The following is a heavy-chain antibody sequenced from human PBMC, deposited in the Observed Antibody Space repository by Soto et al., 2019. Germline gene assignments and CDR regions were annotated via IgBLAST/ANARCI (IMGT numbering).Heavy chain of an antibody. J-gene: IGHJ4*02. CDR3: ARAGVGANDFWSGYSTDY. CDR1: GYTFTSYY. Sequence: QVQLVQSGAEVKKPGASVKVSCKASGYTFTSYYMHWVRQAPGQGLEWMGIINPSGGSTSYAQKFQGRVTMTRDTSTSTVYMELSSLRSEDTAVYYCARAGVGANDFWSGYSTDYWGQGTLVTVSS. D-gene: IGHD3-3*01. V-gene: IGHV1-46*01. CDR2: INPSGGST.